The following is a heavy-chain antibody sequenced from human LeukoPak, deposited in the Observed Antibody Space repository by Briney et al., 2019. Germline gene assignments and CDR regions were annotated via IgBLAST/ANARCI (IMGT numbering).Heavy chain of an antibody. CDR3: ARLSAYYYGSFFYYYMDV. CDR2: ISSSSSYI. J-gene: IGHJ6*03. V-gene: IGHV3-21*01. Sequence: GGSLRLSCAASRFTFSSYSMNWVRQAPGKGLEWVSSISSSSSYIYYADSVKGRFTISRDNAKNSLYLQMNSLRAEDTALYYCARLSAYYYGSFFYYYMDVWGKGTTVTVSS. CDR1: RFTFSSYS. D-gene: IGHD3-10*01.